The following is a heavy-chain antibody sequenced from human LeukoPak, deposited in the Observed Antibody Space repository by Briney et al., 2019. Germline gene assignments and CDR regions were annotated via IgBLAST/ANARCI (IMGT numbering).Heavy chain of an antibody. J-gene: IGHJ4*02. D-gene: IGHD4-17*01. CDR3: AKHGEADGDSKTDY. CDR2: FSGSGGST. V-gene: IGHV3-23*01. CDR1: VFIFSSYA. Sequence: GGSLTLSCAASVFIFSSYAMSWLRQAPGKGLEWVSVFSGSGGSTYYPDSVKGRFTISRDNSKNTLYMQMNSLRAEDTAVYYCAKHGEADGDSKTDYWGQGTQVTVSS.